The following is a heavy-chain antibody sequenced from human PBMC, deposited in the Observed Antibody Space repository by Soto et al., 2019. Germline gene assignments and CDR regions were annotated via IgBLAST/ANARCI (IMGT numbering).Heavy chain of an antibody. Sequence: GGSLRLSCAASGFSFENFGMSWVRQAPGKGLEWISSISGSGFKKYYADSVKGRFTISRDNSKSTVYLELNNLSAEDTAVYHCAKNQGVELVPLATVDWFDPWGQGSVVTVSS. CDR2: ISGSGFKK. V-gene: IGHV3-23*01. D-gene: IGHD1-26*01. CDR3: AKNQGVELVPLATVDWFDP. J-gene: IGHJ5*02. CDR1: GFSFENFG.